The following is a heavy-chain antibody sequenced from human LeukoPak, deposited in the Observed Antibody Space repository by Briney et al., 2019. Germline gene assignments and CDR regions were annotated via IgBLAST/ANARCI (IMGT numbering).Heavy chain of an antibody. CDR1: GYTFTGYY. J-gene: IGHJ6*03. D-gene: IGHD2-2*02. CDR3: ARDVRLGYCSSTSCDTGGYYMDV. Sequence: ASVKVSCKASGYTFTGYYMHWVRQAPGQGLEWMGWNNPNSGGTNYAQKFQGRVTMTRDTSISTAYMELSRLRSDDTAVYYCARDVRLGYCSSTSCDTGGYYMDVWGKGTTVTVSS. V-gene: IGHV1-2*02. CDR2: NNPNSGGT.